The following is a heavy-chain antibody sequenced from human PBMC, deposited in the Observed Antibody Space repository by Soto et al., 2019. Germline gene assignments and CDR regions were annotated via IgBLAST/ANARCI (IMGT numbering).Heavy chain of an antibody. CDR1: GFTFTTAW. J-gene: IGHJ4*02. D-gene: IGHD2-8*01. CDR3: ARSLLDIVLMVYAVPYYFDY. V-gene: IGHV3-15*07. Sequence: PGGSLRLSCAASGFTFTTAWINWVRQAPGQGLEWVGRIKSKADGGTTDYAAPVKGRFTISGDDSKNTLYLQMNSLKTEDTAVYYCARSLLDIVLMVYAVPYYFDYWGQGTLVTVSS. CDR2: IKSKADGGTT.